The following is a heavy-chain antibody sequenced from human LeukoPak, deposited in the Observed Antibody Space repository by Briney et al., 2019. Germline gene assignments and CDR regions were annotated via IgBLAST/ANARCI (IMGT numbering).Heavy chain of an antibody. CDR3: AKGLWAAAGTDY. CDR1: GFTFSSYG. Sequence: PGGSLRLSCAASGFTFSSYGMSWVRQAPGKGLEWVSAISGSGGSTYYADSVKGRFTVSRDNSKNTLYLQMNSLRAEDTAVYYCAKGLWAAAGTDYWGQGTLVTVSS. CDR2: ISGSGGST. V-gene: IGHV3-23*01. D-gene: IGHD6-13*01. J-gene: IGHJ4*02.